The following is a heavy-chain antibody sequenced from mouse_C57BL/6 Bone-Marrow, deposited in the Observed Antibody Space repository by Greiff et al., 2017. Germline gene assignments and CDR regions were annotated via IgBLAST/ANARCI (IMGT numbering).Heavy chain of an antibody. Sequence: QVQLQQSGAELARPGASVKLSCKASGYTFTSYGISWVKQRTGQGLEWIGEIYPRSGNTYYNEKFKGKATLTADKSSSTAYMELRRLTSEDAAVYFCARGDWDGYFDDWGKGTTLTVSS. CDR2: IYPRSGNT. CDR1: GYTFTSYG. J-gene: IGHJ2*01. V-gene: IGHV1-81*01. CDR3: ARGDWDGYFDD. D-gene: IGHD4-1*01.